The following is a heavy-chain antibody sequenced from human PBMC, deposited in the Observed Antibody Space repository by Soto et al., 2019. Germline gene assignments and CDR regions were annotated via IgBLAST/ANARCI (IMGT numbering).Heavy chain of an antibody. CDR2: IYYSGST. V-gene: IGHV4-61*01. J-gene: IGHJ5*02. Sequence: SETLSLTCTVSGGSVSSGSYYWSWIRQPPGKGLEWIGYIYYSGSTNYNPSLKSRVTISVDTSKNQFSLKLSSVTAADTAVYXCAXVSTLRYRGDYISWFDPWGQGTLVTVSS. CDR1: GGSVSSGSYY. CDR3: AXVSTLRYRGDYISWFDP. D-gene: IGHD4-17*01.